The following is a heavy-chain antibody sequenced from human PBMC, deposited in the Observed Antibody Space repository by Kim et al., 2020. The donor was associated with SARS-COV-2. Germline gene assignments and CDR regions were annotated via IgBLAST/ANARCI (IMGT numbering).Heavy chain of an antibody. CDR1: GGSFSGYY. CDR2: INHSGST. Sequence: SETLSLTCAVYGGSFSGYYWSWIRQPPGKGLEWIGEINHSGSTNYNPSLKSRVTISVDTSKNQFSLKLSSVTAADTAVYYCARRHRNWFDPWGQGTLVTVSS. V-gene: IGHV4-34*01. CDR3: ARRHRNWFDP. J-gene: IGHJ5*02.